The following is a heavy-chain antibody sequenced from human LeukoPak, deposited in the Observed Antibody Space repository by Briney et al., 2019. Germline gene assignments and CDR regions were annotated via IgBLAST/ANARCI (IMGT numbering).Heavy chain of an antibody. CDR2: ISYDGSNK. CDR1: GFTFSSYA. J-gene: IGHJ4*01. D-gene: IGHD3-22*01. CDR3: AGSPSGYYLDY. V-gene: IGHV3-30*04. Sequence: GGSLRLSCAASGFTFSSYAMHWVRQAPGKGLEWVAVISYDGSNKYYADSVKGRFTISRDNSKNTLYLQMNSLRAEDTAVYYCAGSPSGYYLDYWGHGTLVTVSS.